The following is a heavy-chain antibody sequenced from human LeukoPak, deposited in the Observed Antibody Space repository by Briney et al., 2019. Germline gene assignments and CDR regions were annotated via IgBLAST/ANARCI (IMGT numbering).Heavy chain of an antibody. CDR3: ATGLNSSPDYYYYGMDV. D-gene: IGHD6-13*01. CDR1: GYTLTELS. Sequence: ASVKVSCKVSGYTLTELSMHWVRQAPGKGLEWMGGFDPDDGETIYAQKFQGRVTMTEDTSTDTAYMELSSLRSEDTAVYYCATGLNSSPDYYYYGMDVWGQGTTVTVSS. J-gene: IGHJ6*02. CDR2: FDPDDGET. V-gene: IGHV1-24*01.